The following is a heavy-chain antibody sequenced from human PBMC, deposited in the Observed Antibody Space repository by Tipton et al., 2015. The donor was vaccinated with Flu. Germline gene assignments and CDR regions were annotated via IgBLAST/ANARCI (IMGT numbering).Heavy chain of an antibody. CDR1: GGSISSYY. V-gene: IGHV4-59*01. Sequence: TLSLTCTVSGGSISSYYWSWIRQPPGKGLEWIGYIYYSGSTNYNPSLKSRVTMSVDTSKNQFSLKLSSVTAADTAVYYCAREKVGATSAFDIWGQGTMVTVPS. J-gene: IGHJ3*02. CDR2: IYYSGST. D-gene: IGHD1-26*01. CDR3: AREKVGATSAFDI.